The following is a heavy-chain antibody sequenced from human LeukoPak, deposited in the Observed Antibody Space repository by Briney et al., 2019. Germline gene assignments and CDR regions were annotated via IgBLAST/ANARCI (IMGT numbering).Heavy chain of an antibody. Sequence: PGGSLRLSCAASGFTFSSYSMNWVRQAPGKGLEWVSSISSSSSYIYYADSVEGRFTISRDNAKNSLYLQMNSLRAEDTAVYYCARVGYYDSSGYYPIDYWGQGTPVTVSS. CDR2: ISSSSSYI. V-gene: IGHV3-21*01. CDR3: ARVGYYDSSGYYPIDY. D-gene: IGHD3-22*01. J-gene: IGHJ4*02. CDR1: GFTFSSYS.